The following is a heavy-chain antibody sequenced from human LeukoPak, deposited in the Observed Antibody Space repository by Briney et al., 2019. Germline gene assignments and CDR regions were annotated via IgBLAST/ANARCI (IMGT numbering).Heavy chain of an antibody. CDR1: GFTFSSYA. J-gene: IGHJ4*02. CDR2: IIGSGSST. Sequence: GGSLRLSCAASGFTFSSYAMSWIRQAPGKGLEWVSAIIGSGSSTYYADSVKGRFTISRDNSKNTLFLQMNSLRAEDTAVYYCAKDRAQQLVLDFWGQGTLVTVSS. CDR3: AKDRAQQLVLDF. V-gene: IGHV3-23*01. D-gene: IGHD6-13*01.